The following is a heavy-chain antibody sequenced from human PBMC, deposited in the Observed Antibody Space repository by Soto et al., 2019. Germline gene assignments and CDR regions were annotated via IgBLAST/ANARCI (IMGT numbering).Heavy chain of an antibody. D-gene: IGHD4-17*01. J-gene: IGHJ3*02. CDR2: ISWDGGST. CDR1: GFTFDDYT. Sequence: GGSLRLSCAASGFTFDDYTMHWVRQAPGKGLEWVSLISWDGGSTYYADSVKGRFTISRDNSKNSLYLQMNSLRTEDTALYYCAKDYDYGDAFDIWGQGTMVTVSS. V-gene: IGHV3-43*01. CDR3: AKDYDYGDAFDI.